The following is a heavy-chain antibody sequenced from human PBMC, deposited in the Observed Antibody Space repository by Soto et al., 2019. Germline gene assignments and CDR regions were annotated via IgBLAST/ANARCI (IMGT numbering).Heavy chain of an antibody. CDR3: ARVRTVNYYGMDV. Sequence: EVQLVESGGGLVQPGGSLRLSCAASGFSFSNYWMSWVRQAPGKGLEWVANIKQDGSEIYYVDSVKGRFTISRDNAKNSLFLQMNSLRAEDTAVYYCARVRTVNYYGMDVWGQGTTVTVSS. CDR2: IKQDGSEI. J-gene: IGHJ6*02. CDR1: GFSFSNYW. V-gene: IGHV3-7*05.